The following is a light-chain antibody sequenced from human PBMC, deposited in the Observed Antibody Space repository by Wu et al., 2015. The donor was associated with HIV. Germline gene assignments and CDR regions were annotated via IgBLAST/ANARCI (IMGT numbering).Light chain of an antibody. J-gene: IGKJ1*01. CDR1: QSVSSY. V-gene: IGKV3-11*01. CDR2: DAS. Sequence: EIVLTQSPATLSLSPGERATLSCRASQSVSSYLAWHQQKPGQAPRLLIYDASNRATGTPARFSGSGSGTDFTLTISSLEPEDFAIYYCQHRSNSWTFGQGTKVEIE. CDR3: QHRSNSWT.